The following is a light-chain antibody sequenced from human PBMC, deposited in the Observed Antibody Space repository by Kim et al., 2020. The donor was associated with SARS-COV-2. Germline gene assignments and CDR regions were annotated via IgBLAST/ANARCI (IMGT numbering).Light chain of an antibody. J-gene: IGKJ3*01. CDR2: AVS. CDR1: QDINIW. Sequence: DIQMTQSPSSVSASVGDRVTISCRASQDINIWLAWYQQKPGKAPNLLIYAVSSLKSGVPSRFSGSGSGTDFTLTISSLQPEDFATYYCQQAISFPLTFGPGTKVDIK. CDR3: QQAISFPLT. V-gene: IGKV1-12*01.